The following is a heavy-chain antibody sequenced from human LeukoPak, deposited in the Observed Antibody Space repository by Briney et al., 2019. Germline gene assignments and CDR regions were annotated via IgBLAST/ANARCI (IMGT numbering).Heavy chain of an antibody. CDR3: ARGAPSIPHNWFDP. V-gene: IGHV4-34*01. CDR1: GGSFSGYY. J-gene: IGHJ5*02. CDR2: INHSGST. D-gene: IGHD2-2*02. Sequence: PSETLSLTCAVYGGSFSGYYWSWIRQPPGKGLEWIGEINHSGSTNYNPSLKSRVTISVDTSKNQFSLKLSSVTAADTAVYYCARGAPSIPHNWFDPWGQGTLVTVSS.